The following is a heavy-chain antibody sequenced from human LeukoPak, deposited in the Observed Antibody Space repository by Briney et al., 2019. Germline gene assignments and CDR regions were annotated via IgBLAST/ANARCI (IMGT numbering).Heavy chain of an antibody. J-gene: IGHJ4*02. Sequence: GGFLRLSCAASGFTFSSYWMNWVRHTPGKGLVWVSRIKGDGSSTSYADSVRGRFTISRDNAKNTLYLQMNSLRAEDTAVYYCARDGYSFGHDFDYWGQGTLVTVSS. CDR1: GFTFSSYW. V-gene: IGHV3-74*01. CDR2: IKGDGSST. D-gene: IGHD5-18*01. CDR3: ARDGYSFGHDFDY.